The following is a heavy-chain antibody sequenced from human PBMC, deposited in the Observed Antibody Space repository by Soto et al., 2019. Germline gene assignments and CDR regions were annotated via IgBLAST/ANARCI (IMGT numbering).Heavy chain of an antibody. J-gene: IGHJ6*02. Sequence: SVKVSCTASGGTFSSYAISWVRQAPGQGLEWMGGIIPIFGTANYAQKFQGRVTITADESTSTAYMELSSLRSEDTAVYYCASPPPHYYYYGMDVWGQGTTVTVSS. CDR2: IIPIFGTA. CDR3: ASPPPHYYYYGMDV. CDR1: GGTFSSYA. V-gene: IGHV1-69*13.